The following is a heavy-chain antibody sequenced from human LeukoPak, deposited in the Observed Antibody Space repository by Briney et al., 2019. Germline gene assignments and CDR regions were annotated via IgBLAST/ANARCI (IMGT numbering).Heavy chain of an antibody. CDR1: GGPISSYY. Sequence: SETLSLTCTVSGGPISSYYWSWIRQPPGKGLEWIGYIYYSGSTNYNPSLKSRVTISVDTSKNQFSLKLSSVTAADTAVYYCARDLYPVNYFDYWGQGTLVTVSS. D-gene: IGHD2-2*01. V-gene: IGHV4-59*01. CDR3: ARDLYPVNYFDY. CDR2: IYYSGST. J-gene: IGHJ4*02.